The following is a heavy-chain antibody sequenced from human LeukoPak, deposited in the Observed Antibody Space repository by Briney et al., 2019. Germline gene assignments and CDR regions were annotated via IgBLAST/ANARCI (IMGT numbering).Heavy chain of an antibody. Sequence: PSQTLSLTCTVSGGSISSGGYYWSWIRQHPGKGLEWIGYIYYSGSTYYNPSLKSRVTISVDTSKNQFSLKLSSVTAADTAVYYCARVGGLWGDGYNFPFDYWGQGTLVTVSS. CDR1: GGSISSGGYY. CDR2: IYYSGST. D-gene: IGHD5-24*01. J-gene: IGHJ4*02. CDR3: ARVGGLWGDGYNFPFDY. V-gene: IGHV4-31*03.